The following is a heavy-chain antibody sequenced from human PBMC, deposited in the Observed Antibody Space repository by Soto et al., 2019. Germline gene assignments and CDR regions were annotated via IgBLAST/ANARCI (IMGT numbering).Heavy chain of an antibody. CDR3: ARGDDYGDHYFDY. V-gene: IGHV3-21*01. CDR2: ISSSSSHI. Sequence: EVQLVESGGGLVKPGGSLRLSCAASGFTFSSYSVKWVRQAPGKGLEWVSSISSSSSHIYYADSVKGRFTISRDNAKNSLYLQMNSLRAEDTAVYYCARGDDYGDHYFDYWGQGTLVTVSS. CDR1: GFTFSSYS. J-gene: IGHJ4*02. D-gene: IGHD4-17*01.